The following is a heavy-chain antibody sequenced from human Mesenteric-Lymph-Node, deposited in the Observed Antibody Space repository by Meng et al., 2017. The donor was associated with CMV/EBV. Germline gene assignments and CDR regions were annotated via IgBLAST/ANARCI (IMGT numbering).Heavy chain of an antibody. CDR1: GYSFTKYG. CDR3: ARDLIDYYDSSGYPRDYYYYGMDV. V-gene: IGHV1-18*01. Sequence: ASVKVSCKASGYSFTKYGISWVRQAPGQGLEWMGWISAYNGNTNYAQKLQGRVTMTTDTSTSTAYMELRSLRSDDTAVYYCARDLIDYYDSSGYPRDYYYYGMDVWGQGTTVTVSS. D-gene: IGHD3-22*01. CDR2: ISAYNGNT. J-gene: IGHJ6*02.